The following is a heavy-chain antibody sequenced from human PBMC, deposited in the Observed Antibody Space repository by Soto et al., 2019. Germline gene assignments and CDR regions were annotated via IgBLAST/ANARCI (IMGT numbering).Heavy chain of an antibody. D-gene: IGHD6-13*01. V-gene: IGHV3-23*01. CDR3: AKGGSYSSSWYPTATEYFQH. CDR1: GFTFSSYA. J-gene: IGHJ1*01. CDR2: ISGSGGST. Sequence: HPGGSLRLSCAASGFTFSSYAMSLVRQAPGRGLECVSAISGSGGSTYYADSVKGRFTISRDNSKNTLYLQMNSLRAEDTAVYYCAKGGSYSSSWYPTATEYFQHWGQGTLVTVSS.